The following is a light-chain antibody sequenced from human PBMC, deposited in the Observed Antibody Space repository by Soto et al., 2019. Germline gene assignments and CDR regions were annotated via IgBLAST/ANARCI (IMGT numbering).Light chain of an antibody. CDR2: DAS. V-gene: IGKV1-33*01. CDR1: QDISNY. CDR3: QQYDNLPPYT. J-gene: IGKJ2*01. Sequence: DIPMTQSPSSLSASVGDRVTITCQASQDISNYLNWYQQKPGKAPKLLIYDASNLDTGVPSRFSGSGSGTDFTFTIRRLQREDIATYFFQQYDNLPPYTFGQGTKLEIK.